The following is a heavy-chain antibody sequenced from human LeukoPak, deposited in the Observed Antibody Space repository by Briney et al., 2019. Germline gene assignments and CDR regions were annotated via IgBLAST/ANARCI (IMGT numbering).Heavy chain of an antibody. Sequence: ASVKVSCKASGYTFTSYTIHWVRQAPGQRLEWMGWINAGSGDTKYSQKFQGRVTITRDTSASTAYMELSSLRSEDTAVYYCAREPDNYYDSSGYYRTYAFDTWGQGTVVTVSS. CDR1: GYTFTSYT. CDR3: AREPDNYYDSSGYYRTYAFDT. D-gene: IGHD3-22*01. CDR2: INAGSGDT. J-gene: IGHJ3*02. V-gene: IGHV1-3*01.